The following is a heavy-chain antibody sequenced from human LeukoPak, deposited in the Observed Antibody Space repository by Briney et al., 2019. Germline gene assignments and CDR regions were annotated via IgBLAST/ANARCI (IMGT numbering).Heavy chain of an antibody. CDR2: MNPNSGST. CDR3: ARGIAAAGTGSYFDY. CDR1: GYTFTSYD. V-gene: IGHV1-8*01. J-gene: IGHJ4*02. D-gene: IGHD6-13*01. Sequence: ASVKVSCKASGYTFTSYDINWVRQATGQGLEWMGWMNPNSGSTGYAQKFQGRVTMTRNTSISTAYMELSSLRSEDTAVYYCARGIAAAGTGSYFDYWGQGTLVTVSS.